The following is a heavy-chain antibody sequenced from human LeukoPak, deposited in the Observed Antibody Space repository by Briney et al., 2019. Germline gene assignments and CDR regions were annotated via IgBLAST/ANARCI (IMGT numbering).Heavy chain of an antibody. CDR2: ITSAGGTI. V-gene: IGHV3-11*04. CDR1: GFTFSDYY. D-gene: IGHD6-6*01. CDR3: AASSSSDY. Sequence: GGSLRLSCAASGFTFSDYYMTWFRQAPGKGLEWVSYITSAGGTIFYTDSVKGRFIVPRDNAKNSLYLQMNSLRAEDTAVYYCAASSSSDYWAQGTLVTVSS. J-gene: IGHJ4*02.